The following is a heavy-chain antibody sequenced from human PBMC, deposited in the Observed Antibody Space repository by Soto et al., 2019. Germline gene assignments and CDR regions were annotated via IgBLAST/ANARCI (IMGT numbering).Heavy chain of an antibody. CDR1: GGSISSSSYY. Sequence: SETLSLTCTVSGGSISSSSYYWGWIRQPPGKGLEWIGSIYYSGSTYYNPSLKSRVTISVDTSKNQFSLRLGSVTAADTAVYYCANTYYYDSSGYYFDYWGQGTLVTVS. J-gene: IGHJ4*02. D-gene: IGHD3-22*01. CDR3: ANTYYYDSSGYYFDY. V-gene: IGHV4-39*01. CDR2: IYYSGST.